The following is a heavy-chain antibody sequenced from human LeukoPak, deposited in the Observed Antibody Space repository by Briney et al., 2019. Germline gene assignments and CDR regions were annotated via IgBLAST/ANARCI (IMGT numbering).Heavy chain of an antibody. D-gene: IGHD2-21*01. V-gene: IGHV3-23*01. J-gene: IGHJ3*02. CDR3: AKDYLVRGRFAFDI. Sequence: PGGSLRLSCAASGFTFSSYSMNWVRQAPGKGLEWVSAISGSGGSTYYADSVKGRFTISRDNSKNTLYLQMNSLRAEDTAVYYCAKDYLVRGRFAFDIWGQGTMVTVSS. CDR2: ISGSGGST. CDR1: GFTFSSYS.